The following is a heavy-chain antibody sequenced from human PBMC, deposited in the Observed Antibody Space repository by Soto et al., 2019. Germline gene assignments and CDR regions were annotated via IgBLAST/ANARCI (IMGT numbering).Heavy chain of an antibody. Sequence: GGSLRLSCAASGFNFSSYAMSWVRQAPGKGLEWVSAISGSGGSTYYADSVKGRFTISRDNSKNTLYLQMNSLRAEDTAVYYCAKDTPYYYGSGSYPPYWGQGTLVTVSS. J-gene: IGHJ4*02. CDR1: GFNFSSYA. V-gene: IGHV3-23*01. D-gene: IGHD3-10*01. CDR2: ISGSGGST. CDR3: AKDTPYYYGSGSYPPY.